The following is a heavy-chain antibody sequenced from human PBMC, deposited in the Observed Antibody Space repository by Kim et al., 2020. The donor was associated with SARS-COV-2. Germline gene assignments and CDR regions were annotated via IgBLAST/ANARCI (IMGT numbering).Heavy chain of an antibody. J-gene: IGHJ4*02. Sequence: SETLSLTCAVYGGSFSGYYWSWIRQPPGKGLEWIGEINHSGSTNYNPSLKSRVTISVDTSKNQFSLKLSSVTAADTAVYYCARGIGQWLLYYFDYWGQGTLVTVSS. D-gene: IGHD6-19*01. CDR2: INHSGST. V-gene: IGHV4-34*01. CDR3: ARGIGQWLLYYFDY. CDR1: GGSFSGYY.